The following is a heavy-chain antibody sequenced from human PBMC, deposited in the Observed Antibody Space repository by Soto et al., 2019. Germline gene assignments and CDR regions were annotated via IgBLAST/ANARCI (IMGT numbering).Heavy chain of an antibody. CDR2: IYYRGST. D-gene: IGHD6-6*01. J-gene: IGHJ6*03. V-gene: IGHV4-39*02. CDR3: ATKIISARPQGYYYCYYMDV. Sequence: QLHLQESGPGLVKPSETLSLSCTVSGGSISSSSYYWGWIRQPPGKGMEWIGSIYYRGSTYYNPSLKSRGTISEGTFKNHFTHKLSPVTAANTAVYYCATKIISARPQGYYYCYYMDVWGKGTTVTVSS. CDR1: GGSISSSSYY.